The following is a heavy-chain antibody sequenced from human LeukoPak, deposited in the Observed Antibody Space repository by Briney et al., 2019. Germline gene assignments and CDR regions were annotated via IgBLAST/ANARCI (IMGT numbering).Heavy chain of an antibody. CDR3: ARGGYLMVRGVIQAYYFDY. CDR2: INHSGNT. Sequence: SETLSLTCAVHGGSSSGYFWSWIRQPPGKGLEWIGEINHSGNTNYNPSLKSRVTISVDTSKNQFSLKLSSVTAADTAVYYCARGGYLMVRGVIQAYYFDYWGQGTLVTVSS. D-gene: IGHD3-10*01. V-gene: IGHV4-34*01. J-gene: IGHJ4*02. CDR1: GGSSSGYF.